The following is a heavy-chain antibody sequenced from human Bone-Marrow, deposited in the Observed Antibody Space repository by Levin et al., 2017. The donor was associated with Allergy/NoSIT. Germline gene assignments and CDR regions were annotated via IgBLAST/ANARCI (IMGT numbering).Heavy chain of an antibody. D-gene: IGHD1-14*01. V-gene: IGHV3-74*03. CDR1: GFTFGDYW. CDR3: ATTAGGV. CDR2: IRSDGTET. J-gene: IGHJ1*01. Sequence: GGSLRLSCVASGFTFGDYWMHCVRQSHGRGLEWLSRIRSDGTETTYADSVKGRFVISRDNTKDTLYLLRNSLRAEDTAVYYCATTAGGVWGQGTLVTVSS.